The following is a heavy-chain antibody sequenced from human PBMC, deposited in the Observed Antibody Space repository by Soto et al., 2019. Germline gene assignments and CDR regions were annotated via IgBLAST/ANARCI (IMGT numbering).Heavy chain of an antibody. Sequence: EVQLVESGGGLVKPGGSLRLSCAASGFTFSSYSMNWVRQAPGKGLEWVSSISSSSSYIYYADSVKGRFTISRDNAKNSLYLQMNGLRAEDTAVYYCARDQGLGIQLWYYYYGMDVWGQGTTVTVSS. V-gene: IGHV3-21*01. D-gene: IGHD5-18*01. J-gene: IGHJ6*02. CDR1: GFTFSSYS. CDR2: ISSSSSYI. CDR3: ARDQGLGIQLWYYYYGMDV.